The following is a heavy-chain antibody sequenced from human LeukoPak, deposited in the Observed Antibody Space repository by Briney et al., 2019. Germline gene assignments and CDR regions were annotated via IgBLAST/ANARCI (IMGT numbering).Heavy chain of an antibody. J-gene: IGHJ4*02. CDR1: GGSISSSLYH. CDR2: IYYTGTT. V-gene: IGHV4-39*07. Sequence: SETLSLTCTVSGGSISSSLYHWGWIRQSPGKNLEWLGSIYYTGTTHYNPSLKSRVAISVDTSKNQFSLNLTSVTAADTAVYYCARPRLLYGSGPILVWGQGNLVTVSS. CDR3: ARPRLLYGSGPILV. D-gene: IGHD3-10*01.